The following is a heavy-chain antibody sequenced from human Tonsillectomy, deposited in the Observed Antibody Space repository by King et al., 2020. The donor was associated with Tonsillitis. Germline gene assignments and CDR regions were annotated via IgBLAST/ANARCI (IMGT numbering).Heavy chain of an antibody. V-gene: IGHV3-9*01. CDR2: ISWNSVSI. J-gene: IGHJ4*02. Sequence: VQLVESGGGWVQPGRSLRLSCAASGFDFDDYSMHWVRQVPGKGLEWVSGISWNSVSIGYSDSVNGRFIISRDNAKNSLYLQMSSLRAEDTALYYCAKGKCRMWFRLGEFGYWGQGTLVTVSS. CDR1: GFDFDDYS. D-gene: IGHD3-16*01. CDR3: AKGKCRMWFRLGEFGY.